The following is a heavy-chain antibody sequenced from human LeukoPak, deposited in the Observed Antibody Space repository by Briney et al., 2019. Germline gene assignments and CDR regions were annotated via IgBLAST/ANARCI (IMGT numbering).Heavy chain of an antibody. V-gene: IGHV7-4-1*02. CDR3: ARDGLRSCTSSSCYPGEDAFDI. Sequence: GASVKVSCKASGYTINSYAMNWVRQAPGQGLEWMAWINTSTGNPTYAQGFTGRFVFSLDTSISTAYLHISGLKAEDTAVYYCARDGLRSCTSSSCYPGEDAFDIWGQGTMVTVSS. CDR1: GYTINSYA. CDR2: INTSTGNP. J-gene: IGHJ3*02. D-gene: IGHD2-2*01.